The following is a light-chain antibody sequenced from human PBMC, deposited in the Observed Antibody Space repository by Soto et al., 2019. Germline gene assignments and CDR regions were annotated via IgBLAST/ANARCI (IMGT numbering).Light chain of an antibody. J-gene: IGKJ4*01. Sequence: EIVLTQSPGTLSLSPGERATLSCSASQSVSSSYLAWYQQKPGQTPRLLIYGASSRATGIPDRFSGSGSGTDFTLTISRLEPEDFAVYYCQQYGRSPLTFGGGTKVDIK. CDR3: QQYGRSPLT. CDR1: QSVSSSY. CDR2: GAS. V-gene: IGKV3-20*01.